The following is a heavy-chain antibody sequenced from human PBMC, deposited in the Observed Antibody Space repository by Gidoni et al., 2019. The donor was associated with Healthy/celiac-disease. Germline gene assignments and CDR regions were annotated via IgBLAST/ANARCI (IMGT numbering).Heavy chain of an antibody. V-gene: IGHV3-74*01. CDR2: INSDGSST. CDR1: GFTFSSYW. Sequence: EVQLVESGGGLVQPGGSLGLSCAASGFTFSSYWMHWVRQAPGKGLVWVSRINSDGSSTSYADSVKGRFTISRDNAKNTLYLQMNSLRAEDTAVYYCAKNAALRGPNWFDPWGQGTLVTVSS. D-gene: IGHD1-1*01. CDR3: AKNAALRGPNWFDP. J-gene: IGHJ5*02.